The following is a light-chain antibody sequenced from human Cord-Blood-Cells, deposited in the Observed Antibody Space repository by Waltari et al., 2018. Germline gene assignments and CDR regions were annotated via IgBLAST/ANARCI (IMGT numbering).Light chain of an antibody. CDR3: CSYAGSSTLV. V-gene: IGLV2-23*02. CDR1: SSDVGSYNL. J-gene: IGLJ2*01. Sequence: QSALTQPAPVSGSPGQSITISCTGTSSDVGSYNLVSWYQQHPGKAPKRMIYEVSKRPSGVSNRFSGSKSGNTASLTISGLQAEDEADYYCCSYAGSSTLVFGGGTKLTVL. CDR2: EVS.